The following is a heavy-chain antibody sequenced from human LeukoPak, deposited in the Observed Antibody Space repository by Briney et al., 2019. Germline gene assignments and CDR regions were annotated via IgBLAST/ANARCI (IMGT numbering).Heavy chain of an antibody. CDR2: FDPEDGET. CDR1: GYTLTELS. Sequence: ASVKVSCKVSGYTLTELSIHWVRQAPGKGLEWMGGFDPEDGETIYAQKFQGRVTMTEDTSTDTAYMELSSLRSEDTAVYYCATVTMGAEYFQHWGQGTLVTVSS. J-gene: IGHJ1*01. D-gene: IGHD2-2*01. V-gene: IGHV1-24*01. CDR3: ATVTMGAEYFQH.